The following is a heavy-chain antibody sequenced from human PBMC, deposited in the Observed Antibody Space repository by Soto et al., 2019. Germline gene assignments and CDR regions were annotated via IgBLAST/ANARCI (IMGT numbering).Heavy chain of an antibody. CDR1: GFTFDDYA. CDR2: ITWNSGRF. Sequence: EVQLIESGGGRVQPGKSLRLSCSVAGFTFDDYAMHWVRQVPGRGLEWVSGITWNSGRFAYAHSVQGRFSISRDNAKNPLYLQLTNLRLEGTALYYCVKVRGQSAVLRAYDFWGPGTLVTVSS. V-gene: IGHV3-9*01. CDR3: VKVRGQSAVLRAYDF. J-gene: IGHJ4*02. D-gene: IGHD3-3*01.